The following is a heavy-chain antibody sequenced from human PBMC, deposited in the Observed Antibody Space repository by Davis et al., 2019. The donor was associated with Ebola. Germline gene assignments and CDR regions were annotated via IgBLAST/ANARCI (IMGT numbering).Heavy chain of an antibody. CDR1: GFTFSSYE. CDR3: ARDFVVVTAIPVG. CDR2: ISSSGSTI. J-gene: IGHJ4*02. Sequence: PGGSLRLSCAASGFTFSSYEMNWVRQAPGKGLEWVSYISSSGSTIYYADSVKGRFTISRDNAKNSLYLQMNSLRAEDTAVYYCARDFVVVTAIPVGWGQGTLVTVSS. D-gene: IGHD2-21*02. V-gene: IGHV3-48*03.